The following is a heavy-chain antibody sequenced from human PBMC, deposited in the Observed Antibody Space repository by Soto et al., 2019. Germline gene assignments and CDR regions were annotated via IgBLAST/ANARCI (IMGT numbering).Heavy chain of an antibody. V-gene: IGHV3-23*01. Sequence: EVQLLESGGGLVQPGESLRRSCAASGFTFRSYAMWWVRQAPGKGLECVSAISGGGETTYYADSVKGRFTISRDNSKNTLYLQMNSLRAEDTAVYYCAFNSGSGSYYFDYWGQGTLVTVSS. CDR3: AFNSGSGSYYFDY. CDR1: GFTFRSYA. D-gene: IGHD3-10*01. CDR2: ISGGGETT. J-gene: IGHJ4*02.